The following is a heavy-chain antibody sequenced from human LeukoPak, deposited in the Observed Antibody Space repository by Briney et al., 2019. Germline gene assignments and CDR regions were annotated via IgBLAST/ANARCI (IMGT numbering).Heavy chain of an antibody. CDR1: GGSISSRSYY. CDR3: ARWFGRFLDH. J-gene: IGHJ4*02. Sequence: SETLSLTCTVSGGSISSRSYYWGWIRQPPGKGLEWIGYVYFSGSTNYNPSLKGRVTMSVDTSKNQFSLKLSSVTAADTAVYYCARWFGRFLDHWGQGTLVTVSS. CDR2: VYFSGST. V-gene: IGHV4-61*05. D-gene: IGHD3-10*01.